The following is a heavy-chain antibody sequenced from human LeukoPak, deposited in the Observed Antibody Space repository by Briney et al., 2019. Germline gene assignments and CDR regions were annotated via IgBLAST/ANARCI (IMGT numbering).Heavy chain of an antibody. V-gene: IGHV1-69*13. CDR1: GGTFSSYA. CDR2: IIPIFGTA. J-gene: IGHJ6*03. Sequence: GASVKVSCKASGGTFSSYAISWVRQAPGQGLEWMGGIIPIFGTANYAQKFQDRVTITADESTSTAYMELSSLRSEDTAVYYCAREKRQSIAAPGGYYYYYMDVWGKGTTVTVSS. D-gene: IGHD6-6*01. CDR3: AREKRQSIAAPGGYYYYYMDV.